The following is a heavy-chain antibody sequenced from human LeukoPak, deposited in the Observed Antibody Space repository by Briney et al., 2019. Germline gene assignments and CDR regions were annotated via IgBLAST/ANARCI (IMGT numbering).Heavy chain of an antibody. CDR2: ISYDGSNK. V-gene: IGHV3-30*18. D-gene: IGHD3-22*01. CDR3: AKDSGPGSSGYYPRLNYFDY. CDR1: GFTFSSYG. J-gene: IGHJ4*02. Sequence: GGSLRLSCAASGFTFSSYGMHWVRQAPGKGLEWVAVISYDGSNKYYADSVKGRFTISRDNSKNTLYLQMNSLRAEDTAVYYCAKDSGPGSSGYYPRLNYFDYWGQGTLVTVSS.